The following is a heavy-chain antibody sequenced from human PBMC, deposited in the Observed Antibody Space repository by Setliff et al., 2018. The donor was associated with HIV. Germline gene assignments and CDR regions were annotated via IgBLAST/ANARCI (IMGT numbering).Heavy chain of an antibody. D-gene: IGHD4-4*01. Sequence: SETLSLTCAVYGGSFSGYYWSWVRQPPGKGLEWIGEVNHSGSTNYNPSLKSRVTISVDMSKNQFSLKLSSLTAADTAVYYCARARATETTFHYFDYYMEVWGKGTTVTVSS. CDR2: VNHSGST. CDR3: ARARATETTFHYFDYYMEV. J-gene: IGHJ6*03. CDR1: GGSFSGYY. V-gene: IGHV4-34*01.